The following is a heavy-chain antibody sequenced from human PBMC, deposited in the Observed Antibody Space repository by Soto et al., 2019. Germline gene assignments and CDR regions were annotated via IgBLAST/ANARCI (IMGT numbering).Heavy chain of an antibody. CDR3: ARAIKRWEVNYYFDF. V-gene: IGHV1-69*06. D-gene: IGHD1-26*01. CDR1: GSTFNNFA. J-gene: IGHJ4*02. CDR2: IVVDSNTA. Sequence: QVVLLQSGAEVKEPGSSVRVSCQVSGSTFNNFAFSWVRQAPGHGPEWMGGIVVDSNTAEYSQRFQDRVTITADTVTDTLYMELGSLTFEDTAVYYCARAIKRWEVNYYFDFWGQGTLVTVSS.